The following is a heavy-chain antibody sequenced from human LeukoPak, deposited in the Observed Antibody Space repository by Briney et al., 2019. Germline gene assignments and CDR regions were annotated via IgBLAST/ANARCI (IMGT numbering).Heavy chain of an antibody. Sequence: GGSLRLSCATSGFTFSSYAMSWVRQAPGKGLEWVSGIGASGDSTYYADSVKGRFTISRDNSKNTLYLQMNSLRTEDTAVYCCAKAEGYDILTGLYYWGQGALVTVSS. CDR2: IGASGDST. V-gene: IGHV3-23*01. CDR1: GFTFSSYA. CDR3: AKAEGYDILTGLYY. J-gene: IGHJ4*02. D-gene: IGHD3-9*01.